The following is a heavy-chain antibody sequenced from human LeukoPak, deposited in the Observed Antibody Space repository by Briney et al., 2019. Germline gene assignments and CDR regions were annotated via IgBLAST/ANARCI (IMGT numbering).Heavy chain of an antibody. J-gene: IGHJ5*02. CDR1: GFTFSSYG. Sequence: GGSLRLSCAASGFTFSSYGMHWVRQAPGKGLEWVAFIRYDGSNKYYADSVKGRFTISRDNSKNTLYLQMNSLRAEDTAVYYCAKTPVAVVVWFDPWGQGTLVTVSS. CDR2: IRYDGSNK. CDR3: AKTPVAVVVWFDP. D-gene: IGHD6-19*01. V-gene: IGHV3-30*02.